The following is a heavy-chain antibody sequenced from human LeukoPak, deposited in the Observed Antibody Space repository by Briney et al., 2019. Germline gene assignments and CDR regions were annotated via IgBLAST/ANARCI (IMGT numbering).Heavy chain of an antibody. Sequence: PGGSLRLSCAASGFTFSRYAMSWVRQAPGKGLEWVSAISGRGGSTFYADSVKGRFTISRDNSKNTLYLQMNSLRAEDTAVYYCAKDPAQYHLRRNWFDPWGQGTLVTVSS. V-gene: IGHV3-23*01. CDR3: AKDPAQYHLRRNWFDP. J-gene: IGHJ5*02. CDR1: GFTFSRYA. D-gene: IGHD2-2*01. CDR2: ISGRGGST.